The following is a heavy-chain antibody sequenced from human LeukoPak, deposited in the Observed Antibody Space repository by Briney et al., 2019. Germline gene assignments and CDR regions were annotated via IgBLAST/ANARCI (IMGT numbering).Heavy chain of an antibody. D-gene: IGHD2-2*01. CDR2: IYHSGST. CDR3: ARVTPDCSSTSCYWGGDANWFDP. V-gene: IGHV4-30-2*01. Sequence: TSETLSLTCAVSGGSISSGGYSWSWIRQPPGKGLEWIGYIYHSGSTYYNPSLKSRVTISVDRSKSQFSLKLSSVTAADTAVYYCARVTPDCSSTSCYWGGDANWFDPWGQGTLVTVSS. J-gene: IGHJ5*02. CDR1: GGSISSGGYS.